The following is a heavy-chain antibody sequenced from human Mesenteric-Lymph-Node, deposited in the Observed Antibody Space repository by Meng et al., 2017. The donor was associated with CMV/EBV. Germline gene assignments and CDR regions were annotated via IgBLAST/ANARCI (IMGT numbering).Heavy chain of an antibody. D-gene: IGHD4-23*01. Sequence: QGQPQQGGAGLLKPSETLSLTCDVYGGSFSGYYWSWIRQPPGKGLEWIGEINHSGSTNYNPSLKSRVTISVDTSKNQFSLKLSSVTAADTAVYYCARHQRWLKSEGGFNYWGQGTLVTVSS. V-gene: IGHV4-34*01. CDR2: INHSGST. CDR3: ARHQRWLKSEGGFNY. J-gene: IGHJ4*02. CDR1: GGSFSGYY.